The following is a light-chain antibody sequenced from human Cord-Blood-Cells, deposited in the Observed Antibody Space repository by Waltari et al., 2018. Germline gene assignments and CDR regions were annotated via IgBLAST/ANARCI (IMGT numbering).Light chain of an antibody. J-gene: IGLJ1*01. V-gene: IGLV2-14*01. CDR3: SSYTSSSTLV. Sequence: QSALTQPASVSGSPGQSLTISCTGTSTDVGRYNYVSWYQQHPGKSPKLIIYDVSNRPSGVSNRFSGSKSGNTASLTISGLQAEDEADYYCSSYTSSSTLVFGTGTKVTVL. CDR2: DVS. CDR1: STDVGRYNY.